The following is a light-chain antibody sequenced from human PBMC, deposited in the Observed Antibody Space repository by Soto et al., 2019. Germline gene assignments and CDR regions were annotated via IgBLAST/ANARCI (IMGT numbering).Light chain of an antibody. Sequence: QSVLTQPASVSGSRGQWITISCTGTSTDVGGYSYVSWYQQHPGKAPKLIIYQVNNRPSGVSTRSSGSKSGNTASLTISRLQPGDEADYHCSSYTSVSTLFFGGGTQLTVL. CDR1: STDVGGYSY. J-gene: IGLJ2*01. CDR3: SSYTSVSTLF. V-gene: IGLV2-14*01. CDR2: QVN.